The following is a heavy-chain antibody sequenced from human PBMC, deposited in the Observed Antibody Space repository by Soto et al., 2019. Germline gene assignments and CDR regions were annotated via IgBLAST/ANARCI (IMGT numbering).Heavy chain of an antibody. D-gene: IGHD6-19*01. CDR3: IRDLRSGDF. CDR2: IAGEGIST. Sequence: EVQLVESGGGLVQPGGSLRLSCAASGFTFSRYWMHWVRQAPGKGLVWVSRIAGEGISTNYADSVKGRFTAPRDNAKNTVYLEMSSLRAEDTAVYYCIRDLRSGDFWGQGTLVTVSS. CDR1: GFTFSRYW. J-gene: IGHJ4*02. V-gene: IGHV3-74*01.